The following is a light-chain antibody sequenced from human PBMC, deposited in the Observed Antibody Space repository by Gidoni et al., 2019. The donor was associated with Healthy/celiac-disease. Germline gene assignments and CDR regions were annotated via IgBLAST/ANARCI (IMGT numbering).Light chain of an antibody. CDR2: AAS. CDR3: QQSYSTPRT. J-gene: IGKJ3*01. V-gene: IGKV1-39*01. CDR1: QSISSY. Sequence: DIQMTQSPSSLSASVGDRVTITCRASQSISSYLNWYQQKPGKAQKLLIYAASSLQSGVTSRFSGSGAGTDYTRNMSSMQPEDFSTYYSQQSYSTPRTFGPGTKVDIK.